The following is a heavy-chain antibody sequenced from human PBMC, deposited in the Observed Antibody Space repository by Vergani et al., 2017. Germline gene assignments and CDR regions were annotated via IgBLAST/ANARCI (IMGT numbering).Heavy chain of an antibody. Sequence: VQLLESGGGVVQPGTSLRLSCVVSGFALNRHAMYWVRQAPGKGLEWVVGISFDGTNEYYPDLVKGRFTITRDIAKNTLYLQVRSLRLEDTGVYHCVRGRGLCAGSRYYTEAWDYWGQGTPVSVSS. CDR1: GFALNRHA. D-gene: IGHD3-3*01. J-gene: IGHJ4*02. V-gene: IGHV3-30-3*01. CDR2: ISFDGTNE. CDR3: VRGRGLCAGSRYYTEAWDY.